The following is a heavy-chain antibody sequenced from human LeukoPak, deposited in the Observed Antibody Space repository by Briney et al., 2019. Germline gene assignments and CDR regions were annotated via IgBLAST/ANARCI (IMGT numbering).Heavy chain of an antibody. CDR1: GGSFSGYY. CDR2: IYYSGST. CDR3: ARDRYYDFWSVLHAFDI. J-gene: IGHJ3*02. Sequence: SETLSLTCAVYGGSFSGYYWSWIRQPPGKGLEWIGYIYYSGSTNYNPSLKSRVTISVDTSKNQFSLKLSSVTAADTAVYYCARDRYYDFWSVLHAFDIWGQGTMVTVSS. V-gene: IGHV4-59*01. D-gene: IGHD3-3*01.